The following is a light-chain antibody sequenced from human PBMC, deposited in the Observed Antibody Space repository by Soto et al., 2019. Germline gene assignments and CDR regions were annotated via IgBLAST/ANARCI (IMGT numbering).Light chain of an antibody. Sequence: EIMMTQSPATLSVSPGESATLSCWASQSVTGGLAWYQQQPGPAPRLFIYRASSIATGIPARFSGSGSGTEFTLTITGRQSEDFAIYYCQRRHMWPITFGQGTRLEIK. CDR1: QSVTGG. V-gene: IGKV3-15*01. CDR3: QRRHMWPIT. CDR2: RAS. J-gene: IGKJ5*01.